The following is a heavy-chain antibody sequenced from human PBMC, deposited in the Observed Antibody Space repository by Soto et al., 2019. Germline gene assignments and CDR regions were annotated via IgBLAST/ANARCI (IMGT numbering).Heavy chain of an antibody. CDR1: GYTFTSYG. D-gene: IGHD2-15*01. CDR3: ARDGCRGGSCYSEHFDY. Sequence: QVQLVQSGAEVKKPGASVKVSCKASGYTFTSYGISWLRQAPGQGLEWMGWISAYNGNTNYAQKLQGRVTMTTDTSTSTAYMELRSLRSDDAAVYYCARDGCRGGSCYSEHFDYWGQGTLVTVAS. V-gene: IGHV1-18*01. J-gene: IGHJ4*02. CDR2: ISAYNGNT.